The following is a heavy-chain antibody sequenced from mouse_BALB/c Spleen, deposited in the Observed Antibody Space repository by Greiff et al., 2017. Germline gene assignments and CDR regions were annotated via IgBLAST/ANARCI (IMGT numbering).Heavy chain of an antibody. Sequence: EVQVVESGAELVKPGASVKLSCTASGFNIKDTYMHWVKQRPEQGLEWIGRIDPANGNTKYDPKFQGKATITADTSSNTAYLQLSSLTSEDTAVYYCARGEDYWGQGTTLTVSS. V-gene: IGHV14-3*02. CDR3: ARGEDY. CDR2: IDPANGNT. CDR1: GFNIKDTY. J-gene: IGHJ2*01.